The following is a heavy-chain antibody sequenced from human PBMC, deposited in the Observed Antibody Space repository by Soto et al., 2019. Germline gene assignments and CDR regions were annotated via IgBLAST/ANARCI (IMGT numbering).Heavy chain of an antibody. CDR2: IYWDDDK. Sequence: QITLKESGPTLVKPTQTLTLTCTFSGFSLSTSGEGVGWIRQPPGKALEWLALIYWDDDKRYSPSLESRVTITKDTSKNQVVLTMNNVDPVDTATYFCAHRREVTLIRAVITHYFDFWGQGTLVTVSS. V-gene: IGHV2-5*02. J-gene: IGHJ4*02. CDR1: GFSLSTSGEG. D-gene: IGHD3-10*01. CDR3: AHRREVTLIRAVITHYFDF.